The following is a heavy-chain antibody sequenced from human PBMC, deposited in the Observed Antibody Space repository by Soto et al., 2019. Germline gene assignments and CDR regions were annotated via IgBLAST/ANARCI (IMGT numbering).Heavy chain of an antibody. J-gene: IGHJ4*02. CDR3: ATDKIGGLHLGELSPEYYFDY. CDR2: FDPEDGET. CDR1: GYTLTELS. D-gene: IGHD3-16*02. V-gene: IGHV1-24*01. Sequence: ASVKVSCKVSGYTLTELSMHWVRQAPGKGLEWMRGFDPEDGETIYAQKFQGRVTMTEDTSTDTAYMELSSLRSEDTAVYYCATDKIGGLHLGELSPEYYFDYWGQGTLVTVSS.